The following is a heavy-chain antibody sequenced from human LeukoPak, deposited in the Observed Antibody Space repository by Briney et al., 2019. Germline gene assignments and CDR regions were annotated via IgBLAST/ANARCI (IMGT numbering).Heavy chain of an antibody. J-gene: IGHJ6*02. CDR1: GFTFSSYA. CDR3: ARDSDLYCSSTSCYKGMDV. V-gene: IGHV3-30-3*01. D-gene: IGHD2-2*02. CDR2: ISYDGSNK. Sequence: GGSLRLSCAASGFTFSSYAMHWVRQAPGKGLEWVAVISYDGSNKYYADSVKGRFTISRDNSKNTLCLQMNSLRAEDTAVYYCARDSDLYCSSTSCYKGMDVWGQGTTVTASS.